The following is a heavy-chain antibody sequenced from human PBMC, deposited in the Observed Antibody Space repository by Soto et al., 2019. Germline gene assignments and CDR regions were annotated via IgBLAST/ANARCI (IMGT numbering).Heavy chain of an antibody. CDR2: IYPGDSDS. CDR1: GYSFTSYW. J-gene: IGHJ4*02. Sequence: GESLKISCKGSGYSFTSYWIGWVRQMPGKGLEWMGIIYPGDSDSRSSPSFQGQVTISADKSISTAYPQWSSLKASDTATYYCARVGYSYGYFDYWGQGTLVTVSS. CDR3: ARVGYSYGYFDY. D-gene: IGHD5-18*01. V-gene: IGHV5-51*01.